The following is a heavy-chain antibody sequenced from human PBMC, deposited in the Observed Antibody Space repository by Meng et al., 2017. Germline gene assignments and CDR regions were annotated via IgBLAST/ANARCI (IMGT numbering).Heavy chain of an antibody. CDR2: SYPGDSDN. Sequence: GEALKTSWKGSGYSFTSYWIGWGRQMPGKGVEWMGISYPGDSDNRYSPSFQGQATISADKSISTAYLQWSSLKASDTAVYYCARVVDYGDYFDYWGQGTLVTVSS. J-gene: IGHJ4*02. CDR1: GYSFTSYW. V-gene: IGHV5-51*01. D-gene: IGHD3-16*01. CDR3: ARVVDYGDYFDY.